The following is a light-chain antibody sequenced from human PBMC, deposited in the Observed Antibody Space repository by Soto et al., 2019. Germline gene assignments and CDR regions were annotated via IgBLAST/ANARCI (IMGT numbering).Light chain of an antibody. CDR1: RSVSDW. Sequence: DIQMTQSPSTLSASVGDRVTVTCRASRSVSDWLAWYQQKPGKAPRLLIFDASNLKSGVPSRFSGSGSGTQFTLTINNLQPDDVATYYCLQYDSHSWTFGQGTKVEI. CDR2: DAS. CDR3: LQYDSHSWT. J-gene: IGKJ1*01. V-gene: IGKV1-5*01.